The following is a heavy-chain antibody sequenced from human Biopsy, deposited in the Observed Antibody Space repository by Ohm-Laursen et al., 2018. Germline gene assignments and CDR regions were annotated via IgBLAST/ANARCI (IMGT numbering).Heavy chain of an antibody. D-gene: IGHD1-26*01. CDR1: GYTFTSHD. CDR3: ARWETTLGRSLDS. Sequence: GASVKVSCRASGYTFTSHDINWVRQATGRGLEWMGGIRPNNGYTYYAQRFQDKVTMTSDTSTGTAYMELTSLASDDTAVYFCARWETTLGRSLDSWGQGTLVAVSS. J-gene: IGHJ4*02. CDR2: IRPNNGYT. V-gene: IGHV1-8*01.